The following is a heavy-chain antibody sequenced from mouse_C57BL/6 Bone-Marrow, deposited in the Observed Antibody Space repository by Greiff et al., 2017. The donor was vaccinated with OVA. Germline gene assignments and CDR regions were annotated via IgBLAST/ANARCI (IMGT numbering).Heavy chain of an antibody. CDR2: IRNKPNGSTS. Sequence: EVKLVESGGGLVQPGDSLSLSCAASGFTFTNYYMSWVRQTPGKALEWLAFIRNKPNGSTSEYSVSVKGRVTISRDNSQTIHYLQMNALRAEDSATDYCARYKGRVAVDYFDYWGQGTALTVSS. CDR1: GFTFTNYY. CDR3: ARYKGRVAVDYFDY. V-gene: IGHV7-3*01. D-gene: IGHD1-1*01. J-gene: IGHJ2*01.